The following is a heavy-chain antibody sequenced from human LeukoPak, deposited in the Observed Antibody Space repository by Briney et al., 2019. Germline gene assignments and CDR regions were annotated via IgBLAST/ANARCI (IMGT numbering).Heavy chain of an antibody. V-gene: IGHV1-46*01. CDR3: ARDAFGYSSGHPTYYFDY. D-gene: IGHD6-19*01. CDR2: INPSGGST. CDR1: GYTFTSYY. Sequence: ASVKVSCKASGYTFTSYYMHWVRQAPGRGLEWMGIINPSGGSTSYAQKFQGRVTMTRDTSTSTVYMELSSLRPEDTAVYYCARDAFGYSSGHPTYYFDYWGQGTLVTVSS. J-gene: IGHJ4*02.